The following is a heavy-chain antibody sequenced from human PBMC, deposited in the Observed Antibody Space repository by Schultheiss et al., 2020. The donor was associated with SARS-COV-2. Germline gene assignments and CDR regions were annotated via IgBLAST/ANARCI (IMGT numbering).Heavy chain of an antibody. CDR3: ARTWERFTIFGD. Sequence: SETLSLTCTVSGGSIETYNWCWIRQPPGRGLEWIGATYYTGITNLNPALRSRVTLSLDTSKRHTYLRLTSVTAADTAMYYCARTWERFTIFGDWGQGTLVTVSS. CDR2: TYYTGIT. D-gene: IGHD3-3*01. J-gene: IGHJ4*02. CDR1: GGSIETYN. V-gene: IGHV4-59*01.